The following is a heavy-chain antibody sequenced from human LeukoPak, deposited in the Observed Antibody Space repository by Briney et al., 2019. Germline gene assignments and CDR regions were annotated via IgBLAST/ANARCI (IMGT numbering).Heavy chain of an antibody. J-gene: IGHJ6*02. CDR1: GGSISSYY. CDR3: ARGGRPVRGLRNYGMDV. D-gene: IGHD3-10*01. Sequence: KPSETLSLTCTVSGGSISSYYWSWIRQPAGKGLEWIGEINHSGSTNYNPSLKSRLIISVDTSKSQFSLNLSSVTAADTAVYYCARGGRPVRGLRNYGMDVWGQGTPVTVSS. V-gene: IGHV4-34*01. CDR2: INHSGST.